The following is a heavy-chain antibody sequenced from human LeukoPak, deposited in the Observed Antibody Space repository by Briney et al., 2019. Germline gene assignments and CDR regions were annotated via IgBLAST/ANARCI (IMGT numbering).Heavy chain of an antibody. CDR2: ISYDGSNK. J-gene: IGHJ6*03. Sequence: PGRSLRLSCAASGFTFSSYAMHWVRQAPGKGLEWVAVISYDGSNKYYADSVKGRFTISRDNSKNTLYLQMNSLRAEDTAVYYCAKDNREQHMDVWGKGTTVTVSS. D-gene: IGHD6-13*01. CDR3: AKDNREQHMDV. V-gene: IGHV3-30*04. CDR1: GFTFSSYA.